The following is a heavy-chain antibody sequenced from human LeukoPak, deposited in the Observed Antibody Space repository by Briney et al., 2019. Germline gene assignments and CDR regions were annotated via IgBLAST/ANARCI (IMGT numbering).Heavy chain of an antibody. J-gene: IGHJ3*02. D-gene: IGHD3/OR15-3a*01. CDR1: GDSISSNYW. CDR2: IFHTGST. V-gene: IGHV4-4*02. CDR3: ARDVFPHYGLLPGPNEAFDI. Sequence: SGTLSLTCTVSGDSISSNYWWTWVRQPPGKGLEWIGEIFHTGSTNYNPSLKSRVTISVDKSTNLFSLNLTSVSAADTAVYYCARDVFPHYGLLPGPNEAFDIWGQGTRVTVSS.